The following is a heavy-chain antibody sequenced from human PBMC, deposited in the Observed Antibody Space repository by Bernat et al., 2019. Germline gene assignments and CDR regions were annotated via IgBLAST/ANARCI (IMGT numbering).Heavy chain of an antibody. Sequence: QVQLVQSGAEVKKPGSSVKVSCKASGGTFSSYAISWVRQAPGQGLEWMGWINPNSGGTNYAQKFQGWVTMTRDTSISTAYMELSRLRSDDTAVYYCARGLGYCSGGSCRPYYYYYGMDVWGQGTTVTVSS. J-gene: IGHJ6*02. CDR3: ARGLGYCSGGSCRPYYYYYGMDV. D-gene: IGHD2-15*01. CDR2: INPNSGGT. CDR1: GGTFSSYA. V-gene: IGHV1-2*04.